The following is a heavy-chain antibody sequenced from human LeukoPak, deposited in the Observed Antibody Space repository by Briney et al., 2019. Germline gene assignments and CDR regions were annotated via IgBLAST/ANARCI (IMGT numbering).Heavy chain of an antibody. CDR3: ARTQYCSSSNCYSYSYYYYMDV. J-gene: IGHJ6*03. D-gene: IGHD2-2*01. V-gene: IGHV3-30*12. CDR2: ITYDGNNK. Sequence: GGSLRLSCAASGFIFSDYGMHWVRQAPGRGLEWVTFITYDGNNKYYTDSVKGRFTISSDISKNTVYLQMNSLRVEDTAVYYCARTQYCSSSNCYSYSYYYYMDVWGKGTTVTVSS. CDR1: GFIFSDYG.